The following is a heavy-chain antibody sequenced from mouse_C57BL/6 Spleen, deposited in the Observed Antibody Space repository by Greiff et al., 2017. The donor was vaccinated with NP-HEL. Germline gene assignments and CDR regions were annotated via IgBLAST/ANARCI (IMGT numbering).Heavy chain of an antibody. D-gene: IGHD1-1*01. Sequence: EVQLQQSGPVLVKPGASVKMSCKASGYTFTDYYMNWVKQSHGKSLEWIGVINPYNGGTSYNQKFKGKATLTVDKSSSTAYMELNSLTSEDSAVYYCARDCTTVVGGYFDVWGTGTTVTVSS. J-gene: IGHJ1*03. CDR2: INPYNGGT. CDR3: ARDCTTVVGGYFDV. V-gene: IGHV1-19*01. CDR1: GYTFTDYY.